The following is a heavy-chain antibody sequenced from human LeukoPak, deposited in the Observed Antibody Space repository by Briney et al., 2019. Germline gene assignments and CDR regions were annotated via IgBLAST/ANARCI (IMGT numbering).Heavy chain of an antibody. CDR3: ARGDLDGSGSYYNY. CDR2: MNPNSGNT. V-gene: IGHV1-8*01. Sequence: GASVKVSCKASGYTFTSYDINWVRQATGLGLEWMGWMNPNSGNTGYAQKFQGRVTMTRNTSISTAYMELSSLRSEDTAVYYCARGDLDGSGSYYNYWGQGTLVTVSS. CDR1: GYTFTSYD. J-gene: IGHJ4*02. D-gene: IGHD3-10*01.